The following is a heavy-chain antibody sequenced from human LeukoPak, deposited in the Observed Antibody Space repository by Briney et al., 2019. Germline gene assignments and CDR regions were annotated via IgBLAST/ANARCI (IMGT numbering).Heavy chain of an antibody. CDR2: ISGSGGST. D-gene: IGHD3-22*01. V-gene: IGHV3-23*01. CDR3: AKDGPDNYYDSSGYYYY. Sequence: PGGSLRLSCAASGFTFSSYSMNWVRQAPGKGLEWVSAISGSGGSTYYADSVKGRFTISRDNSKNTLYLQMNSLRAEDTAVYYCAKDGPDNYYDSSGYYYYWGQGTLVTVSS. J-gene: IGHJ4*02. CDR1: GFTFSSYS.